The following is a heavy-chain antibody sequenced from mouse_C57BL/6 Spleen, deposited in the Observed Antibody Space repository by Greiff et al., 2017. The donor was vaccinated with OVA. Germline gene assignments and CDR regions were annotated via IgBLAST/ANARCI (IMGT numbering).Heavy chain of an antibody. D-gene: IGHD2-5*01. CDR2: IYPGDGDT. CDR1: GYAFSSYW. J-gene: IGHJ3*01. CDR3: AREGAYYSNLFAY. Sequence: QVQLKESGAELVKPGASVKISCKASGYAFSSYWMNWVKQRPGKGLEWIGQIYPGDGDTNYNGKLKGKATLTADKSYSTAYMQLSSLTSEDSAVYFCAREGAYYSNLFAYWGQGTLVTVSA. V-gene: IGHV1-80*01.